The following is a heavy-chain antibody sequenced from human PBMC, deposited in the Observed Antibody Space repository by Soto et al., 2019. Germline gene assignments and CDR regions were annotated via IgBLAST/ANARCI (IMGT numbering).Heavy chain of an antibody. J-gene: IGHJ5*02. CDR1: GFTFSSYG. Sequence: QVQLVESGGGVVQPGRSLRLSCAASGFTFSSYGMHWVRQAPGKGLEWVAVISYDGSNKYYADSVKGRFTISRDNSKNTLYLQMNGLRAEDTAVYYCAKGRYSNSDNWFDPWGQGTLVTVSS. D-gene: IGHD4-4*01. V-gene: IGHV3-30*18. CDR2: ISYDGSNK. CDR3: AKGRYSNSDNWFDP.